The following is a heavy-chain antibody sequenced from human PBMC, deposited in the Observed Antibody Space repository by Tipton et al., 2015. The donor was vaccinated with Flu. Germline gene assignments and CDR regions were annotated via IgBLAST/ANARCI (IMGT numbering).Heavy chain of an antibody. CDR1: GFTFSSYA. Sequence: GSLRLSCAASGFTFSSYAMSWVRRAPGKGLEWVSAISGSGGSTYYADSVKGRFTISRDNSKNTLYLQMNSLRAEDTAVYYCAKDKGDDSSGYYYWGQGTLVTVSS. CDR3: AKDKGDDSSGYYY. J-gene: IGHJ4*02. D-gene: IGHD3-22*01. V-gene: IGHV3-23*01. CDR2: ISGSGGST.